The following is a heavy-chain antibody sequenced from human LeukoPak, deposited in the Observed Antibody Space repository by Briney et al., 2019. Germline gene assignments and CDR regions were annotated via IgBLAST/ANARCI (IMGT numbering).Heavy chain of an antibody. J-gene: IGHJ4*02. CDR1: GYRFTSYW. CDR3: ARLGGSDYCVSTTCRFDY. D-gene: IGHD2-2*01. CDR2: IYTGDPNT. Sequence: GESLKISCQGSGYRFTSYWIGWVRQLPGKGLEWMGIIYTGDPNTKYSPSFQGQVTISVDKSISTAYLQWNSLKASDTAMYYCARLGGSDYCVSTTCRFDYWGQGTPVTVSS. V-gene: IGHV5-51*01.